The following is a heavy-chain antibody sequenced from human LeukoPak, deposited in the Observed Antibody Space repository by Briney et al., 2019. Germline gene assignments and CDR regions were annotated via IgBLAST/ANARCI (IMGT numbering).Heavy chain of an antibody. CDR1: GGSISSGGYY. D-gene: IGHD1-1*01. CDR2: IYYSGST. J-gene: IGHJ4*02. V-gene: IGHV4-31*03. Sequence: PSETLFLTCTVSGGSISSGGYYWSWIRQHPGKGLEWIGYIYYSGSTYYNPSLKSRVTISVDTSKNQFSLKLSSVTAADTAVYYCARGFPNAPLDYWGQGTLVTVSS. CDR3: ARGFPNAPLDY.